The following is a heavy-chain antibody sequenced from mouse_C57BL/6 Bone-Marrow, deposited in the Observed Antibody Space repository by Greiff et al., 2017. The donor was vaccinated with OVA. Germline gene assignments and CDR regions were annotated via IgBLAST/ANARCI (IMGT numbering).Heavy chain of an antibody. J-gene: IGHJ3*01. CDR3: ASSYGNPRFLAY. D-gene: IGHD2-1*01. CDR2: IDPSDSET. V-gene: IGHV1-52*01. CDR1: GYTFTSYW. Sequence: QVQLRQPGAELVRPGSSVKLSYKASGYTFTSYWMHWVKQRPIQGLEWIGNIDPSDSETHYNQKFKDKATLTVDKSSSTAYMQLSSLTSEDSAVYYCASSYGNPRFLAYWGQGTLVTVSA.